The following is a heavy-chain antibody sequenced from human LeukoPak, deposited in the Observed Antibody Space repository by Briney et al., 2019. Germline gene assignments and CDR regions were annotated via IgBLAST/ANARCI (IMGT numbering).Heavy chain of an antibody. CDR1: GFTFSSYW. Sequence: GGSLRLSCEASGFTFSSYWMSWVRQAPGKGLEWVSYISSSGSTIYYADSVKGRFTISRDNAKNSLYLQMNSLRAEDTAVYYCAELGITMIGGVWGKGTTVTISS. CDR3: AELGITMIGGV. CDR2: ISSSGSTI. J-gene: IGHJ6*04. V-gene: IGHV3-48*04. D-gene: IGHD3-10*02.